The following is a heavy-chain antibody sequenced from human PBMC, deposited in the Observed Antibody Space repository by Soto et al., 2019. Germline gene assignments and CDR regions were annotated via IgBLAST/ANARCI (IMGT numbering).Heavy chain of an antibody. J-gene: IGHJ4*02. CDR3: GRPPGGGGY. D-gene: IGHD3-10*01. Sequence: EVQLVESGGGLIQPGGSLRLSCAVSGFTVSNNYMSWVRQAPGKGLEGVSVIYSGGYTAYGDSVKGRFTISRDNSKNTLFLQINSPGAPGTAVVFCGRPPGGGGYWGQGTLVTVSS. V-gene: IGHV3-53*01. CDR1: GFTVSNNY. CDR2: IYSGGYT.